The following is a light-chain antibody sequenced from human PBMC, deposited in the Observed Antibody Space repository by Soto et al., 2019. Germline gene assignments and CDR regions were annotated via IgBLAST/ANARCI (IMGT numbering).Light chain of an antibody. J-gene: IGLJ2*01. CDR1: GSSIGTNT. Sequence: QAVLTQPPSASGTPGQRVTISCSGSGSSIGTNTVNWYRQLPGKAPKLLIYGDNQRPSGVPDRFSGSKSGTSASLAISGLQSEDEADYYCAAWDGRLNNVLFGGGTKVTVL. V-gene: IGLV1-44*01. CDR2: GDN. CDR3: AAWDGRLNNVL.